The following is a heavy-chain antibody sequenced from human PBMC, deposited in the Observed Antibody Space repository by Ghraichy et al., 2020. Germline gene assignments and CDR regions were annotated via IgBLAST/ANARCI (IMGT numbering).Heavy chain of an antibody. V-gene: IGHV3-15*01. D-gene: IGHD1-26*01. J-gene: IGHJ4*02. CDR2: IKSRSDGETT. CDR1: GFTFNPAW. CDR3: TTAPKWDLQLDY. Sequence: GGSLRLSCTASGFTFNPAWMSWVRQAPGKGLEWVGRIKSRSDGETTDYAAPVRGRFTISRDDSEDTLYLQMNSLRTEDTAVYFCTTAPKWDLQLDYWGRGTLVTVSS.